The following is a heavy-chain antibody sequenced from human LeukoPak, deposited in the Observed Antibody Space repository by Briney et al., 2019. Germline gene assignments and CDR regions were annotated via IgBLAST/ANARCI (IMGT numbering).Heavy chain of an antibody. CDR1: GFTFSSYG. CDR3: SGARDRYGYSGYNEPYFDY. CDR2: ISSDGSNK. V-gene: IGHV3-30*03. J-gene: IGHJ4*02. Sequence: GGSLRLSCAASGFTFSSYGLHWVRQAQGKGLESVALISSDGSNKYYTASVKGRFTISRDNSKNTLYLQMNSLRAEDPAVYYCSGARDRYGYSGYNEPYFDYWGQGTLVTVSS. D-gene: IGHD5-12*01.